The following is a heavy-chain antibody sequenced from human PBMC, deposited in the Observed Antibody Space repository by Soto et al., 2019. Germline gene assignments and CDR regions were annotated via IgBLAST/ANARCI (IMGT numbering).Heavy chain of an antibody. Sequence: WGSLILSCAASGFTFRTYSMNWGRQAPGPGLEWVSYISGSSSYISYGDSVKGRFTISRDNSTNSLFLQMHSLRAEDAAVYYCARADDTMVRGVIAYALDVWGQGTTVTVSS. D-gene: IGHD3-10*01. J-gene: IGHJ6*02. V-gene: IGHV3-21*01. CDR2: ISGSSSYI. CDR1: GFTFRTYS. CDR3: ARADDTMVRGVIAYALDV.